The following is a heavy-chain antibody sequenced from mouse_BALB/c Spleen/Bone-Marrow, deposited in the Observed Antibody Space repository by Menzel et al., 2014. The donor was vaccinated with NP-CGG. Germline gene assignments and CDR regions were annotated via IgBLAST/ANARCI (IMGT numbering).Heavy chain of an antibody. V-gene: IGHV14-3*02. J-gene: IGHJ3*01. CDR2: IDPANGNT. CDR3: ASYYDGSSRFAY. Sequence: VQLKQSGAELVKPGASVKLSCTASGFNIKDTYMHWVKQRPEQGLEWIGRIDPANGNTKYDPKFQGKATITADTSSNTAYLQLSSLTSEDTAVYYCASYYDGSSRFAYWGQGTLVTVSA. CDR1: GFNIKDTY. D-gene: IGHD1-1*01.